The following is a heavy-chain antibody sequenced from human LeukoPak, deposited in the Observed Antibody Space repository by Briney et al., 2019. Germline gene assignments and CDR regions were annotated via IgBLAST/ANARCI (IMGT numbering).Heavy chain of an antibody. Sequence: GGSLRLSCAASGFIFSSYSMNWVRQAPGKGLEWVSYISSSGNIIYYANSVKGRFTISRDNARNSLFLQMNSPGAEDTAVYYCARDAAPLLDYWGQGILVTVSS. CDR3: ARDAAPLLDY. CDR1: GFIFSSYS. CDR2: ISSSGNII. V-gene: IGHV3-48*01. J-gene: IGHJ4*02.